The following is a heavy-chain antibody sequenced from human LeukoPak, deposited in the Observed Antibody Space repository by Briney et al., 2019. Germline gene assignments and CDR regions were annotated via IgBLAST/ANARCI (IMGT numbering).Heavy chain of an antibody. CDR1: GFTFSSYW. Sequence: GGSLRLSCAASGFTFSSYWMHWVRQAPGKGLVWASRINSDGSSTSYADSVKGRFTISRDNAKNTLYLQMNSLRAEDTAVYYCARGPYYYDSSGYQHDYWGQGTLVTVSS. CDR2: INSDGSST. CDR3: ARGPYYYDSSGYQHDY. V-gene: IGHV3-74*01. D-gene: IGHD3-22*01. J-gene: IGHJ4*02.